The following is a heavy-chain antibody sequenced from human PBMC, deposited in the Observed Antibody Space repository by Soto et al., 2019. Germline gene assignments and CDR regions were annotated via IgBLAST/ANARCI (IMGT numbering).Heavy chain of an antibody. D-gene: IGHD2-15*01. V-gene: IGHV3-30-3*01. CDR2: ISYDGSNK. CDR3: ARDTLV. J-gene: IGHJ4*02. Sequence: QVQLVESGGGVVQPGRSLRLSCAASGFTFSSYAMHWVRQAPGKGLEWVAVISYDGSNKYYADSVKGRFTISRDNSKNTLYLQMNSLRAEDTAVYYCARDTLVGGQGTLVTVSS. CDR1: GFTFSSYA.